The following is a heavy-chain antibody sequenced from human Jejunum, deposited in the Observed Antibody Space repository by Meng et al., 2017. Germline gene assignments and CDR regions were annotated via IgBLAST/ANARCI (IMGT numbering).Heavy chain of an antibody. Sequence: QVPLQQWGAGVLKPSETLSLTCAVSGGSLKDFYWNWIRQPPGKGLEWIGEISHSGSTNYNPSLKSRVTISVDRSQNQLSLKLTSVSGTDTAVYFCARALGAYGDSGFAYWGQGALVTVSS. CDR1: GGSLKDFY. J-gene: IGHJ4*02. CDR2: ISHSGST. D-gene: IGHD4-17*01. V-gene: IGHV4-34*01. CDR3: ARALGAYGDSGFAY.